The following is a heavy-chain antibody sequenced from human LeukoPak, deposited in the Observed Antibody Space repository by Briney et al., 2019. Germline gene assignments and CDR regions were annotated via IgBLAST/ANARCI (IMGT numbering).Heavy chain of an antibody. CDR3: ASGTTDIVVVPATIRNYYFDY. Sequence: ASVKVSCKASGGTFSSYEISWVRQAPGQGLEWMGGIIPMFGTAKYAQKFQGRVTITTDKSTSTAYMELSSLRSEDTAVYYCASGTTDIVVVPATIRNYYFDYWGRGTLVTVSS. V-gene: IGHV1-69*05. CDR2: IIPMFGTA. CDR1: GGTFSSYE. J-gene: IGHJ4*02. D-gene: IGHD2-2*01.